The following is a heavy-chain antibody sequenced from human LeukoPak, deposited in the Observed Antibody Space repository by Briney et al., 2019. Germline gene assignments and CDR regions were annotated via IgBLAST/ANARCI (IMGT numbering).Heavy chain of an antibody. V-gene: IGHV1-2*02. CDR3: ASIAVAGTGYFDY. Sequence: ASVKVSCKASGYTFTGYYMRWVRQAPGQGLEWMGWINPNSGGTNYAQKFQGRVTMTRDTSISTAYMELSRLRSDDTAVYYCASIAVAGTGYFDYWGQGTLVTVSS. D-gene: IGHD6-19*01. CDR1: GYTFTGYY. CDR2: INPNSGGT. J-gene: IGHJ4*02.